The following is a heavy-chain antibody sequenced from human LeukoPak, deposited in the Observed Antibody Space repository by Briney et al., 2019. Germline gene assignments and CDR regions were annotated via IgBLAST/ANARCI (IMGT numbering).Heavy chain of an antibody. Sequence: GASVKVSCKASGGTFSSYAISWVRQAPGQGLEWMGGIIPIFGTANYAQKFQGRVTITADESTSTAYMELSSLRSEDTAVYYCASFGDPVTNTAMVFSLFSWGQGTLVTVSS. CDR3: ASFGDPVTNTAMVFSLFS. V-gene: IGHV1-69*13. CDR1: GGTFSSYA. CDR2: IIPIFGTA. J-gene: IGHJ5*02. D-gene: IGHD5-18*01.